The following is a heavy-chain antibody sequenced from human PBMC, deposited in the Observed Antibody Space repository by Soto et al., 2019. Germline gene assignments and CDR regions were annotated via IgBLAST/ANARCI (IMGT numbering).Heavy chain of an antibody. V-gene: IGHV3-11*03. CDR2: ISSSSYT. CDR3: TTFLLEWLGHIESAEDIDY. J-gene: IGHJ4*02. CDR1: GFTVSDYY. Sequence: GGSLRLSCAASGFTVSDYYMSWIRQAPGKGLEWVSYISSSSYTNYADSVKGRFTISRDDSKNTLYLQMNSLKTEDTAVYYCTTFLLEWLGHIESAEDIDYWGQGTLVTVSS. D-gene: IGHD3-3*01.